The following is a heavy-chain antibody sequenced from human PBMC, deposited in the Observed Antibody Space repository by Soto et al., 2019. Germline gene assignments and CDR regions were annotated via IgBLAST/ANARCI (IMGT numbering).Heavy chain of an antibody. CDR3: AKEGYYDSSGYYHFDY. D-gene: IGHD3-22*01. V-gene: IGHV3-30*18. Sequence: GGSLRLSCAASGFTFSSYGMHWVRQAPGKGLEWVAVISYDGSNKYYADSVKGRFTISRDNSKNTLYLQMNSLRAEDTAVYYCAKEGYYDSSGYYHFDYWGQGTLVTVSS. J-gene: IGHJ4*02. CDR1: GFTFSSYG. CDR2: ISYDGSNK.